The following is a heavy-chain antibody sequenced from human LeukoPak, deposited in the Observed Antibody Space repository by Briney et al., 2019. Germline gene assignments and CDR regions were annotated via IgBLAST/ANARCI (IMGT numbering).Heavy chain of an antibody. D-gene: IGHD5-18*01. CDR1: GGSVSSGGDH. Sequence: SETLSLTCTVSGGSVSSGGDHWAWIRQPPGKGLELIGSVYQTGTTYSSPSLKSRVTMSVDTSKNQFSLDLRSVSAADTAVYYCAGHKKVVDVDTFNWFDPWGQGTLVTVSS. V-gene: IGHV4-39*01. CDR3: AGHKKVVDVDTFNWFDP. J-gene: IGHJ5*02. CDR2: VYQTGTT.